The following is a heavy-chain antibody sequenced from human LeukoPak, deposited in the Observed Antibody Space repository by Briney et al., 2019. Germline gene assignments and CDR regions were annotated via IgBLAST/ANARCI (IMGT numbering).Heavy chain of an antibody. Sequence: SVKVSCKASGGTFSSYTISWVRQAPGPGLEWMGRIIPILGIANYAQKFQGRVTITGDKSTSTAYTELSSLRSEDTAVYYCANSRRRFLEELYYYYYMDVWGKGTTVTVSS. CDR3: ANSRRRFLEELYYYYYMDV. D-gene: IGHD3-3*01. J-gene: IGHJ6*03. CDR2: IIPILGIA. CDR1: GGTFSSYT. V-gene: IGHV1-69*02.